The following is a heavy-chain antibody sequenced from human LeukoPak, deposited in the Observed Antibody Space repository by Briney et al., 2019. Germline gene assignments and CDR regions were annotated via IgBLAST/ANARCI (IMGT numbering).Heavy chain of an antibody. CDR2: INPNSGGT. V-gene: IGHV1-2*04. CDR3: ARGLFGNFGRVSYTEFDF. D-gene: IGHD2-2*02. Sequence: AASVKVSCKASGYTFTGYYMHWVRQAPGQGLEWMGWINPNSGGTNYAQKFQGWVTMTRDTSISTAYMELSRLRSDDTAVYYCARGLFGNFGRVSYTEFDFWGQGTLVTVSS. CDR1: GYTFTGYY. J-gene: IGHJ4*02.